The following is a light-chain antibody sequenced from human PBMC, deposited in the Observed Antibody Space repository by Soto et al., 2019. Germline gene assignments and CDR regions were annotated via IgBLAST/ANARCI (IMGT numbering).Light chain of an antibody. CDR3: SSYTSSYTWV. V-gene: IGLV2-18*02. Sequence: QSALTQPPSVSGSPGQSVTISCTGTNSDIGTYDRVSWYQQPPGTAPKVMIYEVRNRPSGVPDRFSGSKSGNTASLTISGLQDEDEADYYCSSYTSSYTWVFGGGTKVTVL. CDR2: EVR. J-gene: IGLJ3*02. CDR1: NSDIGTYDR.